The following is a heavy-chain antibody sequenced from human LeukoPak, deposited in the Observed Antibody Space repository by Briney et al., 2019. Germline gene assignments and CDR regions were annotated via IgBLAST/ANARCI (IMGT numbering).Heavy chain of an antibody. V-gene: IGHV3-11*01. D-gene: IGHD3-22*01. CDR2: ISSSGSTT. J-gene: IGHJ4*02. Sequence: GGSLRLSCAASGFTFSDYYMSWIRQARGKGLEWVSYISSSGSTTYYADSVKGRFTISRDNAKNSLYLQMNSLRAEDTAVYYCARESYYDSSGYYYDYWGQGTLVTVSS. CDR3: ARESYYDSSGYYYDY. CDR1: GFTFSDYY.